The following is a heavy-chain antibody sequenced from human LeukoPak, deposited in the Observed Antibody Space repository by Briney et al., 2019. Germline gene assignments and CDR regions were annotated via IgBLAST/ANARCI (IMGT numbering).Heavy chain of an antibody. V-gene: IGHV1-18*01. J-gene: IGHJ4*02. D-gene: IGHD3-3*01. CDR1: GYTFTSYG. Sequence: ASVKVSCKASGYTFTSYGISWVRQAPGQGLEWMGWISAYNGNTNYAQKLQGRVTMTTDTSTSTAYMELRSLRSDDTAVYYCARGLKGTIFGVVIRYYFDYWGQGTLVTVSS. CDR2: ISAYNGNT. CDR3: ARGLKGTIFGVVIRYYFDY.